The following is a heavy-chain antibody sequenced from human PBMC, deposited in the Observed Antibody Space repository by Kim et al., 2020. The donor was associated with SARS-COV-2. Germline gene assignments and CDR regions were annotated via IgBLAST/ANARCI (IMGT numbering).Heavy chain of an antibody. J-gene: IGHJ6*02. CDR1: GGSISSYY. CDR3: ASSKYSLAPRFDYYYGMDD. CDR2: IYTSGST. Sequence: SETLSLTCTVSGGSISSYYWSWIRQPAGKGLEWIGRIYTSGSTNYNPSLKSRVTMSVDTSKNQFSLKLSSVTAADTAVYYCASSKYSLAPRFDYYYGMDDWGQGTTVTVSS. V-gene: IGHV4-4*07. D-gene: IGHD2-15*01.